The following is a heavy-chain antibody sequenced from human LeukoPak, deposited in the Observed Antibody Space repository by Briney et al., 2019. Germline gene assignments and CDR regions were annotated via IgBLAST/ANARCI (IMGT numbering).Heavy chain of an antibody. CDR1: GYTFTSYA. D-gene: IGHD3-9*01. CDR2: ISAGNGNT. J-gene: IGHJ5*02. Sequence: GASVKVSCKASGYTFTSYAMHWVRQAPGQRLEWMGWISAGNGNTKYSQKFQGRVTITRDTSASTAYMELSSLRSEDTAVYYCARPYYDILTGYSFPNWFDPWGQGTLVTVSS. CDR3: ARPYYDILTGYSFPNWFDP. V-gene: IGHV1-3*01.